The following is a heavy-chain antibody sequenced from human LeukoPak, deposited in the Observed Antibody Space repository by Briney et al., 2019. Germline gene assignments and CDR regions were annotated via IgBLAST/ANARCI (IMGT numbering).Heavy chain of an antibody. CDR1: GGTFSSYA. CDR2: IIPIFVTA. V-gene: IGHV1-69*06. D-gene: IGHD3-10*01. J-gene: IGHJ6*04. CDR3: ASYGSGTSGMDV. Sequence: SVKVSCKPSGGTFSSYAISWVRQGPGQGREWMGGIIPIFVTANSAQKFQGRVTITADKSTSTAYMELSSLRSEDTAVYYCASYGSGTSGMDVWGKGTTVTISS.